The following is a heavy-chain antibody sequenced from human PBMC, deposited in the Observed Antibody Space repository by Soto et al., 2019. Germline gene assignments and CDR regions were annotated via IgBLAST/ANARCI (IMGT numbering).Heavy chain of an antibody. CDR3: ARDERVWFGDLLRHYYAMDV. Sequence: GGSLRIAGAAPGFTFSNYLMTWVRQGPGKGLEWVANIKQGGSEIHYVDSVKGRFTISRDNPKNPLYLQMNSLRAEDTAVSYCARDERVWFGDLLRHYYAMDVLGQGTTVTVSS. D-gene: IGHD3-10*01. V-gene: IGHV3-7*01. J-gene: IGHJ6*02. CDR1: GFTFSNYL. CDR2: IKQGGSEI.